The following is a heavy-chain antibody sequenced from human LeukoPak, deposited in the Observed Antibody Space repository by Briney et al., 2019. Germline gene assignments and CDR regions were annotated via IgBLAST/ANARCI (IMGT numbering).Heavy chain of an antibody. V-gene: IGHV4-61*01. Sequence: PSETLSLTCTVSGGSVSSGSYYWSWIRQPPGKGLEWIGSIYYSGSAKYNPSLKSRVTISVDTSKNQFSLKLTSVTAADTAVYYCARGFGDWGLSWFDPWGQGTLVTVSS. D-gene: IGHD3-10*01. CDR3: ARGFGDWGLSWFDP. CDR2: IYYSGSA. CDR1: GGSVSSGSYY. J-gene: IGHJ5*02.